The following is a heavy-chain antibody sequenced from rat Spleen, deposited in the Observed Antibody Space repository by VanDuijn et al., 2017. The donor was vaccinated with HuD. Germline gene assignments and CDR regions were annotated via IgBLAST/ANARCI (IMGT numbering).Heavy chain of an antibody. D-gene: IGHD3-8*01. V-gene: IGHV3-1*01. CDR3: ASRTILDY. Sequence: EVQLQESGPGLVKPSQSLSLTCSVTGYSITSSYRWNWIRKFPGNKMEWIGHINYSGSTSYNPSLKSRISISRDTSNNQFFLQLNSVTTEDTATYYCASRTILDYWGQGVVVTVSS. CDR1: GYSITSSY. J-gene: IGHJ2*01. CDR2: INYSGST.